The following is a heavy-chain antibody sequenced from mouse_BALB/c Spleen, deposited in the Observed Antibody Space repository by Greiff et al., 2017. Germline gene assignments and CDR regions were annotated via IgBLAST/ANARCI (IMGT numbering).Heavy chain of an antibody. CDR2: ISSGGGST. CDR1: GFAFSSYD. D-gene: IGHD2-4*01. V-gene: IGHV5-12-1*01. J-gene: IGHJ2*01. Sequence: DVKLVESGGGLVKPGGSLKLSCAASGFAFSSYDMSWVRQTPEKRLEWVAYISSGGGSTYYPDTVKGRFTISRDNAKNTLYLQMSSLKSEDTAMYYCARDYGYFDYWGQGTTLTVSS. CDR3: ARDYGYFDY.